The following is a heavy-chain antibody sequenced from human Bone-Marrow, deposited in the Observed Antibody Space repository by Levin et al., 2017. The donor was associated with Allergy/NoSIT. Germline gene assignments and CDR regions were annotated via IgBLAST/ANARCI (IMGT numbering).Heavy chain of an antibody. D-gene: IGHD6-19*01. CDR3: ARKYSSAGCFDY. J-gene: IGHJ4*02. Sequence: GGSLRLSCAASGFTFSNYGMTWVRQAPGKGLEWVANIKQDGTEKNYVDSVKGRFTISRDNANNALHLQMSSLRVEDTAVYFCARKYSSAGCFDYRGQGILVAVSA. V-gene: IGHV3-7*01. CDR1: GFTFSNYG. CDR2: IKQDGTEK.